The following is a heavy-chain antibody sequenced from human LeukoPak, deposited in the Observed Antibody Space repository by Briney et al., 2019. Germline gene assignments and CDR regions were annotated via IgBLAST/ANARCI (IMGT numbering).Heavy chain of an antibody. Sequence: QTGGSLRRSCAASGFTFSSYSMNWVRQAPGKGLEWVSYISSSSSTIYYADSVKGRFTISRDNAKNSLYLQMNSLRDEDTAVYYCARGLYWWLHDAFDIWGQGTMVTVSS. D-gene: IGHD2-21*01. CDR2: ISSSSSTI. V-gene: IGHV3-48*02. CDR3: ARGLYWWLHDAFDI. J-gene: IGHJ3*02. CDR1: GFTFSSYS.